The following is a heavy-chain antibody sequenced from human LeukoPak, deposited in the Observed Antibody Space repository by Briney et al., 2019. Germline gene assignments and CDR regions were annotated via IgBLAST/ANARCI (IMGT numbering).Heavy chain of an antibody. Sequence: QAGGSLRLSCAASGFTFSSYGMHWVRQAPGKGLEWVAVIWYDGSNKYYADSVKGRFTISTDNSKNTLYLQTNSLRAEDTAVYYCAKDYYGSGSPPYYYMDVWGKGTTVTVSS. V-gene: IGHV3-33*06. D-gene: IGHD3-10*01. CDR3: AKDYYGSGSPPYYYMDV. CDR2: IWYDGSNK. CDR1: GFTFSSYG. J-gene: IGHJ6*03.